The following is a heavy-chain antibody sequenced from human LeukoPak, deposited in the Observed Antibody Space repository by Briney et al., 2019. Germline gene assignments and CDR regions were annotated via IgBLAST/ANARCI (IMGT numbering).Heavy chain of an antibody. D-gene: IGHD4-17*01. CDR1: GGSFSGYY. CDR3: ARGTVTINY. J-gene: IGHJ4*02. CDR2: INHSGST. V-gene: IGHV4-34*01. Sequence: NPSETLSLTCAVYGGSFSGYYWSWIRQPPGKGLEWIGEINHSGSTNYNPSLKSRVTISVDTSKNQFSLKLSSVTAADTAVYYCARGTVTINYWGQGTLVTVSS.